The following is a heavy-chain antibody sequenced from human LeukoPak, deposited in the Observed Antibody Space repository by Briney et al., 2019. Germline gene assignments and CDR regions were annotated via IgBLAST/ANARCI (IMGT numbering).Heavy chain of an antibody. V-gene: IGHV4-61*08. CDR2: IYYSGST. D-gene: IGHD3-22*01. CDR3: ARNVLYYYDSSGTDAFDI. CDR1: GGSISSGGYY. J-gene: IGHJ3*02. Sequence: SQTLSLTCTVSGGSISSGGYYWSWIRQPPGKGLEWIGYIYYSGSTNYNPSLKSRVTISVDTSKNQFSLKLSSVTAADTAVYYCARNVLYYYDSSGTDAFDIWGQGTMVTVSS.